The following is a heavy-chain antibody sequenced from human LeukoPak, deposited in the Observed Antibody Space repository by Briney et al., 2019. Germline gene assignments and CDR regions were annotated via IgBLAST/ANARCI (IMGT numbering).Heavy chain of an antibody. V-gene: IGHV1-2*02. Sequence: ASVKVSCKASGYTFTGYYMHWVRQAPGQGLEWMGWINPNSGGTNYAQKFQGRVTMTRDTSISTAYMELSRLRSDDTAVYYCARTLWFGEMVGYMDVWGKGTTVTVSS. D-gene: IGHD3-10*01. J-gene: IGHJ6*03. CDR3: ARTLWFGEMVGYMDV. CDR1: GYTFTGYY. CDR2: INPNSGGT.